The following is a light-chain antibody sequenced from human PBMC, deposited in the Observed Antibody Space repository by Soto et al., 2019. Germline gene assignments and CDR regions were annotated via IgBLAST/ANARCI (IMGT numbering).Light chain of an antibody. J-gene: IGKJ2*01. Sequence: EFLLTQSPATLSLSPGDRATLSWRACQSVNTNSLAWYQQRPGLPPRVVIYDTSTRAAGIPDRFSGSGSGTDFTLPISRLETQDFAVYYCQQYAFSQRYTFGQGTRLEIK. V-gene: IGKV3D-20*01. CDR2: DTS. CDR1: QSVNTNS. CDR3: QQYAFSQRYT.